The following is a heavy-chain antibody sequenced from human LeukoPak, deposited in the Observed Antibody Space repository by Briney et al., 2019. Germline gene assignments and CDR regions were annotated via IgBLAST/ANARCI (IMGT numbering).Heavy chain of an antibody. CDR2: FEPEDCET. CDR3: PTDRYGVSSGSLDY. D-gene: IGHD3-22*01. CDR1: VYTLTELS. Sequence: ASVKVSCKVSVYTLTELSMHWVRQAPAKGLECRGGFEPEDCETIHAQKFQGRVTMTEDTSTETAYLELSSLRSQDTAVSYCPTDRYGVSSGSLDYWGQGPLVTVSS. J-gene: IGHJ4*02. V-gene: IGHV1-24*01.